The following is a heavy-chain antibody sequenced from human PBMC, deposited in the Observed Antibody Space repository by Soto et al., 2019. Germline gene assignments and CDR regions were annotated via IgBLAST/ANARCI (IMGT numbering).Heavy chain of an antibody. D-gene: IGHD1-1*01. Sequence: EVQVSESGGGLVQPGGSLRLSCVASGFTLSDYAMNWVRQAPGKGLAGISDITGSGGATFYADSVKGRFTVHRDDSKNTLYLRLNSLRAEDTAVYYCAKRSRDGYNSPIDYWGQGTLVTVSS. CDR3: AKRSRDGYNSPIDY. CDR1: GFTLSDYA. V-gene: IGHV3-23*01. CDR2: ITGSGGAT. J-gene: IGHJ4*02.